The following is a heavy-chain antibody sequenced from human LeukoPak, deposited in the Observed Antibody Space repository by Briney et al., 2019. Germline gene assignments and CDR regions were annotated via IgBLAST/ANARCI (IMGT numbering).Heavy chain of an antibody. J-gene: IGHJ4*02. Sequence: GGSLRLSCAGSGFTFSSQWMSWVRQAPGKGLEWVANINQDGSQKYYVDSVKGRFTISRDNATNSLYLQMTSLRAEDTAVYYCAGAAYWGQGTLVTVSS. CDR3: AGAAY. CDR1: GFTFSSQW. V-gene: IGHV3-7*04. CDR2: INQDGSQK.